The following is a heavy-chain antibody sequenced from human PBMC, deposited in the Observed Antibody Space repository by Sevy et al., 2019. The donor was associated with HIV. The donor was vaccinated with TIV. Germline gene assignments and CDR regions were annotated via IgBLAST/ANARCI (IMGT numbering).Heavy chain of an antibody. CDR2: ISYDGSNK. V-gene: IGHV3-30-3*01. CDR1: GFTFSSYA. D-gene: IGHD3-10*01. CDR3: AXXXLMVRGVTXXAFDX. Sequence: GGSLRLSCAAXGFTFSSYAMHWVRQAPGKGLEWVAVISYDGSNKYYADSVKGRFTISRDNSKNTLYLQMNSLRAEDTAVYXCAXXXLMVRGVTXXAFDXXXXGTMVTVSS. J-gene: IGHJ3*02.